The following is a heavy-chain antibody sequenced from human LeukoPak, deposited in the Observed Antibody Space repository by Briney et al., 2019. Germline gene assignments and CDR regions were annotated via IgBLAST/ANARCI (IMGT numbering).Heavy chain of an antibody. J-gene: IGHJ6*02. CDR2: ISYDGSNK. Sequence: GRSLRLSCAASGFTFNSYAMYWVRQARGKGLEWVAVISYDGSNKYYADSVKGRFTISRDNPKNTLYLEMNSLRTEDTAVYYCARGRDGALDVWGQGTTVTVSS. V-gene: IGHV3-30-3*01. CDR3: ARGRDGALDV. CDR1: GFTFNSYA. D-gene: IGHD1-26*01.